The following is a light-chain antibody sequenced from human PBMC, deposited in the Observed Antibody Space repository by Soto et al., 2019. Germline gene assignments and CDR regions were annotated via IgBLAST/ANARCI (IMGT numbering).Light chain of an antibody. V-gene: IGKV1-33*01. CDR2: DAS. CDR1: QDISNY. CDR3: HQYDNLPL. Sequence: DFQMTQSPSSLSASVGDRVTITCQASQDISNYLNWYQQKPGKAPKLLIYDASNLETGVPSRFSGSGSGTDFTFTISSLQPEDIATYYCHQYDNLPLFGGGTKVQIK. J-gene: IGKJ4*01.